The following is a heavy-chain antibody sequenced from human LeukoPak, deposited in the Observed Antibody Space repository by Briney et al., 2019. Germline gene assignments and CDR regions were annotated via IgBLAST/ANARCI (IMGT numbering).Heavy chain of an antibody. Sequence: GGSLRLSCAASGFTFSSYAMHWVRQAPGKGLEWVAVISYDGSNKYYADSVKGRFTISRDNSKNTLYLQMNSLRAEDTAVYYCARGSYYDSSGYSDYWGQGTLVTVSS. V-gene: IGHV3-30-3*01. CDR3: ARGSYYDSSGYSDY. J-gene: IGHJ4*02. CDR2: ISYDGSNK. CDR1: GFTFSSYA. D-gene: IGHD3-22*01.